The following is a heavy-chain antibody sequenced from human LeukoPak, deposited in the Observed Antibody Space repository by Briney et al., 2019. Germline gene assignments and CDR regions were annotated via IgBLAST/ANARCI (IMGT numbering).Heavy chain of an antibody. CDR1: GFTFSSYE. Sequence: GGSLRLSCAASGFTFSSYEMNWVRQAPGKGLEWVSVIYSGGSTYYADSVKGRFTISRDNSKNTLYLQMNSLRAEDTAVYYCARGNYYDSSGYSYWGQGTLVTVSS. CDR3: ARGNYYDSSGYSY. J-gene: IGHJ4*02. D-gene: IGHD3-22*01. CDR2: IYSGGST. V-gene: IGHV3-53*01.